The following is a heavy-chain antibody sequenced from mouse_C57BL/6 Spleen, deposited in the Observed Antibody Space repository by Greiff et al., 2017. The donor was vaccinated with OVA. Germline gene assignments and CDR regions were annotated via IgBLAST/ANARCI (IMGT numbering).Heavy chain of an antibody. Sequence: DVQLVESGGGLVKPGGSLKLSCAASGFTFSDYGMHWVRQAPEKGLEWVAYISSGSSTIYYADTVKGRFTISRDNAKNTLFLQMTSLRSEDTAMYYCARGGLRRRDYYAMDYWGQGTSVTVSS. CDR1: GFTFSDYG. CDR3: ARGGLRRRDYYAMDY. D-gene: IGHD2-2*01. CDR2: ISSGSSTI. V-gene: IGHV5-17*01. J-gene: IGHJ4*01.